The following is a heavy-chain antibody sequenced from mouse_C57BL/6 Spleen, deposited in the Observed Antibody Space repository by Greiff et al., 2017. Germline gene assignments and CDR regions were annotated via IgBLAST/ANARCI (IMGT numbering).Heavy chain of an antibody. CDR1: GFAFTNYL. Sequence: QVQLQQSGAELVRPGTSVKVSCKASGFAFTNYLIEWVKQRPGQGLEWIGVINPGSGGTNYTEKFKGKATMTADKSSSTAYLQLSSLTSEDSAVSFCAGANWDWYFSVWCTGTTLTVSS. V-gene: IGHV1-54*01. D-gene: IGHD4-1*01. CDR2: INPGSGGT. J-gene: IGHJ1*03. CDR3: AGANWDWYFSV.